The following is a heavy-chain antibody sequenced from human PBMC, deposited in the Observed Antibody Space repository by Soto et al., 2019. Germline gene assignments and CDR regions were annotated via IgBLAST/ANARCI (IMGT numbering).Heavy chain of an antibody. CDR3: ARVRLGGIAVAKTPYYYYGMGV. J-gene: IGHJ6*02. CDR1: GFKFSSYA. V-gene: IGHV3-30-3*01. CDR2: ISYDGSNK. D-gene: IGHD6-19*01. Sequence: GGSLRLSCAASGFKFSSYAMHWVRQAPGKGLEWVAVISYDGSNKYYADSVKGRFTISRDNSKNTLYLQMNSLRAEDTAVYYCARVRLGGIAVAKTPYYYYGMGVWGQGTTVTVSS.